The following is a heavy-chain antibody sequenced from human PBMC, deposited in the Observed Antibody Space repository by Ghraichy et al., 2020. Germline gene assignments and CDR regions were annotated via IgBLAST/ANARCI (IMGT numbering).Heavy chain of an antibody. Sequence: SVKVSCKAAGATFSSYATCWVRQAPGQGLEWMGGIIPIFGTANYAQKFQGRVTITADESTSTAYMELSSLRSEDTAVYYCARESNYYDSSGYYYFDAFDIWGQGTMVTVSS. CDR2: IIPIFGTA. CDR3: ARESNYYDSSGYYYFDAFDI. D-gene: IGHD3-22*01. CDR1: GATFSSYA. J-gene: IGHJ3*02. V-gene: IGHV1-69*13.